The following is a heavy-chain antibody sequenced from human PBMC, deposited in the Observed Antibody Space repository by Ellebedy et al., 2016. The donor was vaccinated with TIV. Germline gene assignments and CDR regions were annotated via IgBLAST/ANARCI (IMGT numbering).Heavy chain of an antibody. J-gene: IGHJ5*02. CDR2: ISYDGSNK. CDR1: GFTFSSYG. V-gene: IGHV3-30*03. Sequence: GESLKISCAASGFTFSSYGMHWVRQAPGKGLEWVAVISYDGSNKYYADSVKGRFTISRDNSKNTLYLQMNSLRAEDTAVYYCARGAPAAIGSWFDPWGQGTLVTVSS. D-gene: IGHD2-2*01. CDR3: ARGAPAAIGSWFDP.